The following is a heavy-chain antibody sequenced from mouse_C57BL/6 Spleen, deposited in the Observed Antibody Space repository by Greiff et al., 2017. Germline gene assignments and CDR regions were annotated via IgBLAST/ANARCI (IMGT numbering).Heavy chain of an antibody. V-gene: IGHV1-69*01. D-gene: IGHD1-1*01. CDR1: GYTFTSYW. CDR3: ARRYGSRNFDY. CDR2: IDPSDSYT. Sequence: VQLQQPGAELVMPGASVKLSCKASGYTFTSYWMHWVKQRPGQGLEWIGEIDPSDSYTNYNQKFKGKSTLTVDKSSSTAYMQLSSLTSEDSAVYYCARRYGSRNFDYWGQGTTLTVSS. J-gene: IGHJ2*01.